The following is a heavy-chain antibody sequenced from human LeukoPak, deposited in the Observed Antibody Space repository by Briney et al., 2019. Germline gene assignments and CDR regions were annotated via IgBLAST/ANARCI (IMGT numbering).Heavy chain of an antibody. J-gene: IGHJ4*02. CDR1: GYTFTSFF. Sequence: ASVKVSCKTSGYTFTSFFIHWLRQAPGQGLEWMGIINPLSGSTTYARNLQGRVTMTSDTSTSTVYVELSSQRSEDTAVYYCGRSVAFREIPRDFWGQGTLVTVSS. CDR2: INPLSGST. D-gene: IGHD2-21*01. V-gene: IGHV1-46*04. CDR3: GRSVAFREIPRDF.